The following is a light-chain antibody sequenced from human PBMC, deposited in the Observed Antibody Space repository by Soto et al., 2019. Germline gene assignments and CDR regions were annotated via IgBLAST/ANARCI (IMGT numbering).Light chain of an antibody. CDR2: DVS. J-gene: IGLJ3*02. Sequence: QSVLTQPASVSGSPGQSITISCTGTSSDVGGYNYVSWYQQHPGKAPKLMIYDVSNRPSGVSNRFSGSKSGNTASLTISGLQAEDEAEYYCSSYTSSSTHGVFGGGTKLTVL. CDR1: SSDVGGYNY. CDR3: SSYTSSSTHGV. V-gene: IGLV2-14*01.